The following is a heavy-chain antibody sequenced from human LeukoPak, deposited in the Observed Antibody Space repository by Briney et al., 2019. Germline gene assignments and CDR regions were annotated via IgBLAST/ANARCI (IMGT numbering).Heavy chain of an antibody. Sequence: PGRSLRLSCAASGFTFSSYGMHWVRQAPGKGLEWVAAISYDGSNKYYADSVKGRFTISRDNSKNTLYLQMNSLRAEDTAVYYCAKDLDSSGWDGDAFDIWGQGTMVTVSS. CDR1: GFTFSSYG. D-gene: IGHD6-19*01. J-gene: IGHJ3*02. CDR3: AKDLDSSGWDGDAFDI. CDR2: ISYDGSNK. V-gene: IGHV3-30*18.